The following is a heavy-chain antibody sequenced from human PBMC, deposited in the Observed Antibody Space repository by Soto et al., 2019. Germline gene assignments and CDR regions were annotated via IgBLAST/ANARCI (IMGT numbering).Heavy chain of an antibody. CDR1: GYTFVTYG. V-gene: IGHV1-18*01. Sequence: VQLVQSGAEVKKAGASVKVSCKTSGYTFVTYGISWVRQVPGQGLEWMGWISGYNDNINYAQNFKGRLTLSKDTSTSTAYMELTSLKSDDTAVYYCARDLAGKHGDSWGQGTLISVSS. CDR3: ARDLAGKHGDS. D-gene: IGHD3-16*01. J-gene: IGHJ4*02. CDR2: ISGYNDNI.